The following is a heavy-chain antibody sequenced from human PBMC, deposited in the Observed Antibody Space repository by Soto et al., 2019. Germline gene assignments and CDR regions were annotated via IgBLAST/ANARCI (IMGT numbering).Heavy chain of an antibody. D-gene: IGHD6-13*01. CDR2: IVPGGASA. CDR3: AKYLAEPGTRQFDY. J-gene: IGHJ4*02. Sequence: PGGSLRLSCAASGFTFSNYAMSWVRQAPGRGLEWVSSIVPGGASALYAGTVKGRITISRDNSKNILYLQMDSLRAEDTAVYYCAKYLAEPGTRQFDYWGQGTLVTVSS. CDR1: GFTFSNYA. V-gene: IGHV3-23*01.